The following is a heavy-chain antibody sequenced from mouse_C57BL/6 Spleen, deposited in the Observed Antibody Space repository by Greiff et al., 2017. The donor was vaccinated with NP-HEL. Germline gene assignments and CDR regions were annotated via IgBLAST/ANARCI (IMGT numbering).Heavy chain of an antibody. Sequence: VQLQQSGPELVKPGASVKISCKASGYAFSSSWMNWVKQRPGKGLEWIGRIYPGDGDTNYNGKFKGKATLTADKSSSTAYMQLSSLTSEDSAVYFCARGIITTVVGNAMDYWGQGTSVTVSS. D-gene: IGHD1-1*01. V-gene: IGHV1-82*01. J-gene: IGHJ4*01. CDR3: ARGIITTVVGNAMDY. CDR2: IYPGDGDT. CDR1: GYAFSSSW.